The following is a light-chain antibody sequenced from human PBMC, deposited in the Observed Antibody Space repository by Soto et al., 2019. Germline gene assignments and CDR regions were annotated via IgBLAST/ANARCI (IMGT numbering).Light chain of an antibody. J-gene: IGKJ2*01. Sequence: EIVLTQSPGTLSLSPGESATLSCRASQSVSSVYLAWYQQKPGQAPRLLIYGASNRATGIPDRFSGSGSGTDFTLTIRRLEPEDFAVYYCQQYGSSPPYTFGQGTRLEIK. V-gene: IGKV3-20*01. CDR3: QQYGSSPPYT. CDR2: GAS. CDR1: QSVSSVY.